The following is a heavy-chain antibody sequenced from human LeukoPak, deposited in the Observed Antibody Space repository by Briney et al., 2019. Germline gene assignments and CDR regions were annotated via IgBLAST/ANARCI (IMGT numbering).Heavy chain of an antibody. Sequence: PSETLSLTCAVYGGSFVGYYWSWIRQAPGKGLEWIGEINHSGSTNYNPSLKSRVTISVDTSKNLSSLKLRYVAAADTAVYHCARGYGSGSYFVYWGQGTLVTVSS. CDR2: INHSGST. D-gene: IGHD3-10*01. CDR3: ARGYGSGSYFVY. CDR1: GGSFVGYY. V-gene: IGHV4-34*01. J-gene: IGHJ4*02.